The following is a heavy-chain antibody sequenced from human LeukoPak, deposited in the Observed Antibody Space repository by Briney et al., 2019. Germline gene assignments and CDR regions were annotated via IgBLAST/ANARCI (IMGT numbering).Heavy chain of an antibody. Sequence: PSETLSLTXTVSGGSISSYYWSWIRQPPGKGLEWIGYIYYSGSTNYNPSLKSRVTISVDTSKNQFSLKLSSVTAADTAVYYCARDPLPDIVVVPAALRGGWFDPWGQGTLVTVSS. V-gene: IGHV4-59*01. CDR1: GGSISSYY. J-gene: IGHJ5*02. CDR3: ARDPLPDIVVVPAALRGGWFDP. D-gene: IGHD2-2*01. CDR2: IYYSGST.